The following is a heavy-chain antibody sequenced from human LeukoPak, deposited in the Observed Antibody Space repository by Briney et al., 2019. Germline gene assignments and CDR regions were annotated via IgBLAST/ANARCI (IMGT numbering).Heavy chain of an antibody. D-gene: IGHD4-23*01. CDR3: ASASSHGGRFEY. Sequence: PSEILSLTCTVSGGSISSGDYYWSWIRQPPGKGLEWIGYIYYSGSTYYNPSLKSRVTISVDTSKNQFSLKLSSVTAADTAVYYCASASSHGGRFEYWGQGTLVTVSS. CDR2: IYYSGST. V-gene: IGHV4-30-4*08. J-gene: IGHJ4*02. CDR1: GGSISSGDYY.